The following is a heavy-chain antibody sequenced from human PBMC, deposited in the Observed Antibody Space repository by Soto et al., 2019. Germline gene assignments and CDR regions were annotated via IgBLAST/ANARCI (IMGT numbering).Heavy chain of an antibody. CDR3: ARDYKRISAGGNMWGSYRYPYYLDY. CDR2: ISAYNGNT. V-gene: IGHV1-18*01. Sequence: QVQLVQSGAEVKKPGASVKVSCKASGYTFTSYGISWVRQAPGQGLEWMGWISAYNGNTNDAQKLQGRVTMTTDTSTSTACMGLRSLGSDDTAVYYWARDYKRISAGGNMWGSYRYPYYLDYWGQVTLVTVSS. CDR1: GYTFTSYG. J-gene: IGHJ4*02. D-gene: IGHD3-16*02.